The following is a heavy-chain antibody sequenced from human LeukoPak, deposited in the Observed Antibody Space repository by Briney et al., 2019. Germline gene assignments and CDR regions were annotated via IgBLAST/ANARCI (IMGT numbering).Heavy chain of an antibody. Sequence: SQTLSLSCTVSSDSLSSYYWSWIRQPPGKGREWIGYIYYRGSTKYNPSLKSRVTISVDTSKDQCSLKLSSVAAADTAVYYCARARYYYDSSGPYYFDYWGQGTLVTVSS. V-gene: IGHV4-59*01. CDR2: IYYRGST. CDR1: SDSLSSYY. D-gene: IGHD3-22*01. J-gene: IGHJ4*02. CDR3: ARARYYYDSSGPYYFDY.